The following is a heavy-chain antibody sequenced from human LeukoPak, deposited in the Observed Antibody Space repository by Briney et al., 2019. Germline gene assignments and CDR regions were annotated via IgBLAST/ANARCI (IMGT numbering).Heavy chain of an antibody. CDR3: AGQTNYYDSSGRFDY. CDR2: INPNSGGT. J-gene: IGHJ4*02. CDR1: GYTFTGYY. Sequence: ASVKVSCKASGYTFTGYYMHWVRQAPGQGLEWMGWINPNSGGTNYAQKFQGRVTMTRDTSISTAYMELSRLRSDDTAVYYCAGQTNYYDSSGRFDYWGQGTLATVSS. V-gene: IGHV1-2*02. D-gene: IGHD3-22*01.